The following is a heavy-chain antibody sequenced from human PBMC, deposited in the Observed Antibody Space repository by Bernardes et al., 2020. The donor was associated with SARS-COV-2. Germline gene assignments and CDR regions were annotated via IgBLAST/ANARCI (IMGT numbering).Heavy chain of an antibody. CDR1: GFTFNSYG. CDR3: ARDSRTVSFYYYYGMDV. D-gene: IGHD1-1*01. V-gene: IGHV3-33*08. Sequence: GGSLSLSCAASGFTFNSYGMHWVRQAPGKGLEWVAVIWYEGSNKYHADSVKGRFTISRDNSKNTLYLQMNSLRVDDTAVYYCARDSRTVSFYYYYGMDVWGQGTTVTVSS. CDR2: IWYEGSNK. J-gene: IGHJ6*02.